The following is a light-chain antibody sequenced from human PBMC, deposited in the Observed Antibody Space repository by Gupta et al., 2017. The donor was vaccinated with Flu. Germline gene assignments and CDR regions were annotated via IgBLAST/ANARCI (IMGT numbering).Light chain of an antibody. CDR3: QQSYTTLLLT. J-gene: IGKJ3*01. Sequence: SCLSASVGDRVTITCRASQSIRNYLNWYQKKPGEAPKLLVYAASSWQSGVPSRFSGDGSGTDFTLTISSLQPEDCATYFCQQSYTTLLLTFGPGTKVDIK. CDR1: QSIRNY. V-gene: IGKV1-39*01. CDR2: AAS.